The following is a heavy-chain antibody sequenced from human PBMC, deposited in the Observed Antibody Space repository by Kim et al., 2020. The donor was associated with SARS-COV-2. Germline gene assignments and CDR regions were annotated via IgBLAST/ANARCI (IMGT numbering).Heavy chain of an antibody. CDR2: SDSGVRT. Sequence: SDSGVRTHYADSVKGRFTISRDNSKSTLLLQMNSLRAEDTAVYYCEASDYWGQGSLVTVSS. CDR3: EASDY. J-gene: IGHJ4*02. V-gene: IGHV3-23*01.